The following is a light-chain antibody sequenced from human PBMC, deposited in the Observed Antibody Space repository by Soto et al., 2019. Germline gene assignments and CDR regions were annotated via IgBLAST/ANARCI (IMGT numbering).Light chain of an antibody. CDR3: QQYGSSPLT. J-gene: IGKJ4*01. V-gene: IGKV3-20*01. Sequence: EIVLTQSPGILSLSPGERASLSCRASQSVSSNYLAWYQQKTGQAPRLLIYGASSRATGIPDRFSGSGSGTDFTLTVSRLEPEDFAVYYCQQYGSSPLTFGGGTRVQIK. CDR1: QSVSSNY. CDR2: GAS.